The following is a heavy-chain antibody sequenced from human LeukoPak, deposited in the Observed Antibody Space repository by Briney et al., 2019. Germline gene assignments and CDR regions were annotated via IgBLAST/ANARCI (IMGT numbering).Heavy chain of an antibody. Sequence: ASVKVSCKVSGYSITELSTHRVRQAPGKGLEWTGGFDPGSGEIIYEQKFQDRVTMTEDTSTDTAYMELSSLRSEDTALYYCATGTHYDLLPFWGQGTLVTVSS. CDR2: FDPGSGEI. V-gene: IGHV1-24*01. J-gene: IGHJ4*02. CDR1: GYSITELS. CDR3: ATGTHYDLLPF. D-gene: IGHD3-9*01.